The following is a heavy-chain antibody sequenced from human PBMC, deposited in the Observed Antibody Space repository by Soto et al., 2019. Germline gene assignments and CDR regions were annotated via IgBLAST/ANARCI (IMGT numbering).Heavy chain of an antibody. CDR3: ARGTTGTKYYYYYGMDV. D-gene: IGHD1-1*01. Sequence: SVKVSCKASGGTFSSYAISWVRQAPGQGLEWMGGIIPIFGTANYAQKFQGRVTITADESTSPAYMELSSLRSEDTAVYYCARGTTGTKYYYYYGMDVWGQGTTVTVSS. V-gene: IGHV1-69*13. CDR2: IIPIFGTA. J-gene: IGHJ6*02. CDR1: GGTFSSYA.